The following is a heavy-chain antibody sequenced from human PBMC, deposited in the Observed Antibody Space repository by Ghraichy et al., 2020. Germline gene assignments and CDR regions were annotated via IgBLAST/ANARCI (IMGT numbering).Heavy chain of an antibody. CDR1: GASITTYS. Sequence: ESLNISCTVSGASITTYSWSWIRQPAGKGLEWIGRIYNTGSTNYNPSLKSRVTMSVDTSKNQVSLKLSSVTAADTAMYYCARDKSGNYYVQDFDSWGQGTLVTVSS. CDR3: ARDKSGNYYVQDFDS. D-gene: IGHD1-26*01. J-gene: IGHJ4*02. V-gene: IGHV4-4*07. CDR2: IYNTGST.